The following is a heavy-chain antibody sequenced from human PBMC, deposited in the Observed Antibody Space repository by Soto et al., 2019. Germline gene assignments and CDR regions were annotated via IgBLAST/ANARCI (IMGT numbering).Heavy chain of an antibody. D-gene: IGHD4-17*01. Sequence: SGPTLVNPTQTLTLTCTFSGFSLSSSGVSVGWIRQPPGKALEWLALIYWNDDKRYSPSLKSRLTITKDTSKNQVVLTMTNMDPVDTATYYCAHRINDHGDYERYFDYWGQGTLVTVSS. J-gene: IGHJ4*02. CDR3: AHRINDHGDYERYFDY. V-gene: IGHV2-5*01. CDR1: GFSLSSSGVS. CDR2: IYWNDDK.